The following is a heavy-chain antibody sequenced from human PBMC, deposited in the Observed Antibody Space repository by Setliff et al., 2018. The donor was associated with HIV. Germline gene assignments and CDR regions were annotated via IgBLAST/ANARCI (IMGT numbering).Heavy chain of an antibody. CDR2: IYYRGSA. CDR1: GGSISSSSYY. V-gene: IGHV4-39*07. CDR3: ARARGPPLPVLDF. Sequence: SETLSLTCTVSGGSISSSSYYWGWVRQSPGKGLEWIGVIYYRGSAYYNLSLQSRVTLSVDTSKNSFSLNLTSVTAADTAVYFWARARGPPLPVLDFWGQGTLVTVSS. D-gene: IGHD3-10*01. J-gene: IGHJ4*02.